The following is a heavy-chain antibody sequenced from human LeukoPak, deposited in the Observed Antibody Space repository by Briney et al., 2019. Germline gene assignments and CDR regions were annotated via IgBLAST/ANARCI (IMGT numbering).Heavy chain of an antibody. D-gene: IGHD6-13*01. Sequence: SETLSLTCTVSGGSISSGGYYWSWVRQPPGKGLEWIGEIYHSGSTNYNPSLKSRVTISVDKSKNQFSLKLSSVTAADTAVYYCARDPGSSRDYWGQGTLVTVSS. CDR2: IYHSGST. CDR1: GGSISSGGYY. J-gene: IGHJ4*02. V-gene: IGHV4-39*07. CDR3: ARDPGSSRDY.